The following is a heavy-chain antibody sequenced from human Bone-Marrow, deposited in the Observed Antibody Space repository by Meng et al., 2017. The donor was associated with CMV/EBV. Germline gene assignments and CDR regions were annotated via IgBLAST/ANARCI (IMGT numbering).Heavy chain of an antibody. J-gene: IGHJ4*02. D-gene: IGHD5-18*01. CDR2: IYSGGYSP. CDR1: GFTFSSYA. V-gene: IGHV3-23*03. Sequence: GGSLRLSCAASGFTFSSYAMSWVRQAPGKGLEWVSVIYSGGYSPYYADSVKGRFTISRDNSKNTLYLQMNSLRAEDTAVYYCAKSSPGIQLWSPVDYWGQGTLVTVSS. CDR3: AKSSPGIQLWSPVDY.